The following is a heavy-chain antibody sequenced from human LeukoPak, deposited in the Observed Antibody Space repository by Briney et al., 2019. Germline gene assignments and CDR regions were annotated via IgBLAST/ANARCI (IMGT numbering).Heavy chain of an antibody. J-gene: IGHJ5*02. CDR3: ARERGLAAAGTFWFDP. CDR2: IYHSGST. CDR1: GGSISSSNW. Sequence: PSEALSLTCAVSGGSISSSNWWSWVRQPPGKGLEWIGEIYHSGSTNYNPSLKSRVTISVDKSKSQFSLKLSSVTAADTAVYYCARERGLAAAGTFWFDPWGQGTLVTVSS. V-gene: IGHV4-4*02. D-gene: IGHD6-13*01.